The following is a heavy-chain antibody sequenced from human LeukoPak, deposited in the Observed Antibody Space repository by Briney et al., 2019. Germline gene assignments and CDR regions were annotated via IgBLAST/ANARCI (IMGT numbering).Heavy chain of an antibody. J-gene: IGHJ4*02. CDR2: IWYDGSNK. CDR1: GFTFSSYG. Sequence: PGRSLRLSCAASGFTFSSYGMHWVRQAPGKGLEWVAVIWYDGSNKYYADSVKGRFTISRDNSKNTLYLQMNSLRAEDTAVYYCARDRHSALYSSSLLLDYWGQGTLVTVSS. V-gene: IGHV3-33*01. CDR3: ARDRHSALYSSSLLLDY. D-gene: IGHD6-6*01.